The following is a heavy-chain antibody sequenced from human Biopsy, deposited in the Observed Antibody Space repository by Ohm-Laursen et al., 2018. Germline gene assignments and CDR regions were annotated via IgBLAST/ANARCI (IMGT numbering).Heavy chain of an antibody. CDR1: GESFNGYY. Sequence: GTLSLTCAVYGESFNGYYWGWIRQTPGKGLEWIGEINHSGRTNYNPSLKSRVTISVDTSKNQFSLKVRSVTAADTAVYYCARGVDYYDPYHYYALDVWGQGTTVTVSS. CDR3: ARGVDYYDPYHYYALDV. CDR2: INHSGRT. D-gene: IGHD3-22*01. J-gene: IGHJ6*02. V-gene: IGHV4-34*01.